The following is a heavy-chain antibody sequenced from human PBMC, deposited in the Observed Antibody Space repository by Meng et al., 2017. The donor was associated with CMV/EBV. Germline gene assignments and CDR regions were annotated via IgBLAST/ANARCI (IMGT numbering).Heavy chain of an antibody. CDR3: ATSRLQVDAADL. J-gene: IGHJ3*01. CDR1: GFKLNSQS. Sequence: GESLKISCVASGFKLNSQSGHWVRQAPGKGLEWLAVISADITNPYYADSVKGRFAVSRDDFRKSLFLQMNSLTPEDTAVYYCATSRLQVDAADLRGQGTLVTVSS. V-gene: IGHV3-30*03. D-gene: IGHD2-15*01. CDR2: ISADITNP.